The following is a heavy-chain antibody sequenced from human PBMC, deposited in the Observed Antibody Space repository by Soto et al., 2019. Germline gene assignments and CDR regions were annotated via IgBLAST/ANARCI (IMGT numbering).Heavy chain of an antibody. CDR1: GFTFTSYA. CDR3: ARERASSSSRGSGSYYNGYFDY. CDR2: ISGSGGSE. D-gene: IGHD3-10*01. V-gene: IGHV3-23*01. J-gene: IGHJ4*02. Sequence: GGSLRLSCAVSGFTFTSYAMTWVRQAPGKGLEWVSAISGSGGSEFYADSVKGRFTISRDNSKNTLYLQMNSLRAEDTAVYYCARERASSSSRGSGSYYNGYFDYWGQGTLVTVSS.